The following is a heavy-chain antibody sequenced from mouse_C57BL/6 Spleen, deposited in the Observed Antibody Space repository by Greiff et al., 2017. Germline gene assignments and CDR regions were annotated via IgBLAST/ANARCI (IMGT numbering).Heavy chain of an antibody. CDR1: GYTFTSYW. CDR3: ARSIYAMDY. Sequence: QVQLQQPGAELVKPGASVKLSCKASGYTFTSYWMHWVKQRPGQGLEWIGMIHPNSGSTNYNEKFKSKATLTVDKSSSTAYMQLISLTAEDYAVYYCARSIYAMDYWGQVTSVTVSS. CDR2: IHPNSGST. V-gene: IGHV1-64*01. J-gene: IGHJ4*01.